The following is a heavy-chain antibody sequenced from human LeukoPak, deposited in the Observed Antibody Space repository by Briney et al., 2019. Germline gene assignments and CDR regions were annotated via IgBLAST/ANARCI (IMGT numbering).Heavy chain of an antibody. Sequence: SSETLSLTCTVSGGSISSYYWSWIRQPPGKGLEWIGYIYYSGSTNHNPSLKSRVTISVDTSKNQFSLKLSSVTAADTAVYYCARTLVRGVMIWFDPWGQGTLVTVSS. CDR1: GGSISSYY. CDR3: ARTLVRGVMIWFDP. J-gene: IGHJ5*02. CDR2: IYYSGST. V-gene: IGHV4-59*01. D-gene: IGHD3-10*01.